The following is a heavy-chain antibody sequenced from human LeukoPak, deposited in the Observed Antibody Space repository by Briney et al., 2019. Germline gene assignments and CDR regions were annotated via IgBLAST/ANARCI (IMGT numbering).Heavy chain of an antibody. V-gene: IGHV3-30*18. Sequence: GGSLRLSCAASGFTFSSYGMHWVRQAPGKGLEWVAVISYDGSNKYYADSVKGRFTISRDNSKNTLYLQMNSLRAEDTAVYYCAKGGSATQGFDYWGQGTLVTVSS. CDR3: AKGGSATQGFDY. D-gene: IGHD2-15*01. J-gene: IGHJ4*02. CDR2: ISYDGSNK. CDR1: GFTFSSYG.